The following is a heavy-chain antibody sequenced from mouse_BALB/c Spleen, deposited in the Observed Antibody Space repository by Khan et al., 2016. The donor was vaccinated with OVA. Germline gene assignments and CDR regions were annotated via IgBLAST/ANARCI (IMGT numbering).Heavy chain of an antibody. V-gene: IGHV1S137*01. CDR1: GYTFTDFT. J-gene: IGHJ3*01. CDR3: TRGGGGNRFAY. Sequence: QVQLQQSGAEVVRPGVSVKVSCKGSGYTFTDFTLHWVKQSHAMSLEWIGVISTYYGHATYNQKFKDKATMTVDKSSSTAYMELARLTSEDSAIFCCTRGGGGNRFAYWGQGTLVTVSA. CDR2: ISTYYGHA.